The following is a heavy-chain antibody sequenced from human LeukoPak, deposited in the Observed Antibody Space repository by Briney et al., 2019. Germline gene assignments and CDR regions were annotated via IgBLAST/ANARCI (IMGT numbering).Heavy chain of an antibody. J-gene: IGHJ5*02. V-gene: IGHV3-7*03. CDR3: ARDRDGKDL. D-gene: IGHD1-1*01. CDR2: IKQDGSEK. Sequence: PGGSLRLSCEASGFIFSSYWMSWVRQAPGKGLEWVANIKQDGSEKYYVEGRFTISRDNVNSLLYLRINSLRADDTAMYYCARDRDGKDLWGQGTLVTVSS. CDR1: GFIFSSYW.